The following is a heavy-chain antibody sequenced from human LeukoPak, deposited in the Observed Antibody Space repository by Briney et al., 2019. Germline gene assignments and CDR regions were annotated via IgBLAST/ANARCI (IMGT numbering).Heavy chain of an antibody. CDR1: GGSSSGYY. V-gene: IGHV4-34*01. CDR2: INHSGST. CDR3: ARGGHRYYYYGMDV. Sequence: SETLSLTCAVYGGSSSGYYWSWIRQPPGKGLEWIGEINHSGSTNYNPSLKSRVTISVDTSKNQFSLKLSSVTAADTAVYYCARGGHRYYYYGMDVWGQGTTVTVSS. J-gene: IGHJ6*02.